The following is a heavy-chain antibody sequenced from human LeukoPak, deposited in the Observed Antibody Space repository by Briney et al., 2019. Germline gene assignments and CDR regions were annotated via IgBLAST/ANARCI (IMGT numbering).Heavy chain of an antibody. Sequence: GGSLRLSCAASGFTFSDYYMSWIRQAPGKGLGWVSYISSSGSTIYYADSVKGRFTISRDNAKNSLYLQMNSLGAEDTAVYYCAGDYGDYERYFDYWGQGTLVTVSS. CDR2: ISSSGSTI. V-gene: IGHV3-11*01. CDR1: GFTFSDYY. D-gene: IGHD4-17*01. J-gene: IGHJ4*02. CDR3: AGDYGDYERYFDY.